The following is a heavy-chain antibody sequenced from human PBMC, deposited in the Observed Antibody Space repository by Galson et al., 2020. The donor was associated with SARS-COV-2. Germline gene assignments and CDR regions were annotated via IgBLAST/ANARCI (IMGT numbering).Heavy chain of an antibody. CDR1: GFTFDDYA. CDR2: ISWNSGSI. J-gene: IGHJ6*02. V-gene: IGHV3-9*01. CDR3: AKDKDDYGMDV. Sequence: SLRLSCAASGFTFDDYAMHWVRQAPGKGLEWVSGISWNSGSIGYADSVKGRFTISRDNAKNSLYLQMNSLRAEDTALYYCAKDKDDYGMDVWGQGTTVTVSS.